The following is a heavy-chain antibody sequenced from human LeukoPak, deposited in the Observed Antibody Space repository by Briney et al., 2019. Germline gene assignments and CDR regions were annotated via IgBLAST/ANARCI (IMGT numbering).Heavy chain of an antibody. D-gene: IGHD3-10*01. CDR2: FYYSESP. CDR1: GGSINNRKYY. J-gene: IGHJ6*02. V-gene: IGHV4-39*01. CDR3: ARRYSYGSGMYGLDV. Sequence: PSETLSPTCTVSGGSINNRKYYWGWIRQPPGKGLEWIGSFYYSESPYYNPSLKSRVTISADTSKNQLSLELYSVTAADTAEYYCARRYSYGSGMYGLDVWGQGTTVTVSS.